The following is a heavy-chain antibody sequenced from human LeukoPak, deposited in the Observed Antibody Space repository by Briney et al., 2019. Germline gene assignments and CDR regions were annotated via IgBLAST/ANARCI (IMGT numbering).Heavy chain of an antibody. V-gene: IGHV3-7*01. CDR1: GFTFSSYW. CDR2: IKQDGSEK. J-gene: IGHJ3*02. CDR3: ARVDPLLSFDI. D-gene: IGHD2-21*01. Sequence: GGSLRLSCAASGFTFSSYWMSWVRQAPGKGLEWVANIKQDGSEKYYVDSVKGRFTISRDNAKNSLYLQMNSLGAEDTAVYYCARVDPLLSFDIWGQGTMVTVSS.